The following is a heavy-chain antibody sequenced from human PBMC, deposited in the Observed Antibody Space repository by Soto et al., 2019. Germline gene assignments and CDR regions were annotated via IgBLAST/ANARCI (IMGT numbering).Heavy chain of an antibody. D-gene: IGHD6-13*01. Sequence: GGSLRLSCAASGFTFSSYSMNWVRQAPGKGLEWVSSISSSSSYIYYADSVKGRFTISRDNAENTLYLQMNSLRAEDTAVYYCARGGLQHALDVWGQGSTVTVSS. V-gene: IGHV3-21*01. CDR3: ARGGLQHALDV. J-gene: IGHJ6*02. CDR2: ISSSSSYI. CDR1: GFTFSSYS.